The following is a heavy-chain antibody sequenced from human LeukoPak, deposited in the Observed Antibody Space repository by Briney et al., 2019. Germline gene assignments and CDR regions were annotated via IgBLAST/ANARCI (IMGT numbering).Heavy chain of an antibody. CDR3: ARGYYDFWSGYYVYYFDY. CDR1: GGSFSGYY. D-gene: IGHD3-3*01. J-gene: IGHJ4*02. CDR2: INHSGST. Sequence: TSETLSLTCAVYGGSFSGYYWSWIRQPPGKGLEWIGEINHSGSTNYNPSLKSRVTISVDTSKNQFSLKLSSVTAADTAVYYCARGYYDFWSGYYVYYFDYWGQGTLVTVSS. V-gene: IGHV4-34*01.